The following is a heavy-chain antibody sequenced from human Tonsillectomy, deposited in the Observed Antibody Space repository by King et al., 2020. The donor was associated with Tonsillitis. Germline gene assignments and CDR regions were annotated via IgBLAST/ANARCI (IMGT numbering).Heavy chain of an antibody. Sequence: QLVQSGGGVVQPGRSLRLSCAASGFTFSSFAMHWVRQAPGKGLEWVALISYGGSNKYYADSVKGRFTISRDNSKNTLYLQMNSLRAEDTAVYYCARDYAGNSLTLFYYFGVDVWGQGTTVTVSS. V-gene: IGHV3-30-3*01. J-gene: IGHJ6*02. D-gene: IGHD4-23*01. CDR1: GFTFSSFA. CDR3: ARDYAGNSLTLFYYFGVDV. CDR2: ISYGGSNK.